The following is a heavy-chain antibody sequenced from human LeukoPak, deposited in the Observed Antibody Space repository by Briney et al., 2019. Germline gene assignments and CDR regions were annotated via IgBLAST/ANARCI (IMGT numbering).Heavy chain of an antibody. CDR3: ARNGYMVRGVKYYYYYMDV. CDR1: GYSISSGYY. D-gene: IGHD3-10*01. J-gene: IGHJ6*03. V-gene: IGHV4-38-2*01. Sequence: SETLSLTCAVSGYSISSGYYWGWIRQPPGKGLEWIGRIYTSGSTNYNPSLKSRVTMSVDTSKNQFSLKLSSVTAADTAVYYCARNGYMVRGVKYYYYYMDVWGKGTTVTVSS. CDR2: IYTSGST.